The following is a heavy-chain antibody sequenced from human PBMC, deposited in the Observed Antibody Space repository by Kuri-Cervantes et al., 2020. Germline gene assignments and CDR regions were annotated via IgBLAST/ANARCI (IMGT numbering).Heavy chain of an antibody. CDR2: ISWNSGSI. CDR1: GFTFDDYA. CDR3: AKDLYGSGSD. J-gene: IGHJ4*02. Sequence: SLKISCAASGFTFDDYAMHWVRQAPGKGPEWVSGISWNSGSIGYADSVKGRFTISRDNAKNSLYLQMNSLRAEDTALYYCAKDLYGSGSDWGQGTLVTVSS. V-gene: IGHV3-9*01. D-gene: IGHD3-10*01.